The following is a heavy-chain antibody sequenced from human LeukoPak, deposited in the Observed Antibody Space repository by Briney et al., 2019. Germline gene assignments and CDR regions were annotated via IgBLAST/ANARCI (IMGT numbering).Heavy chain of an antibody. V-gene: IGHV1-2*02. CDR1: GYTFTGYY. CDR2: INPNSGGT. J-gene: IGHJ4*02. D-gene: IGHD3-3*01. Sequence: ASVKVSCKASGYTFTGYYMHWVRQAPGQGLEWMGWINPNSGGTNYAQKFQGRVTMTRDTSISTAYMELSRLRSDDTAVYYCARFTIFGVVTPEYWGQGTLVTVSS. CDR3: ARFTIFGVVTPEY.